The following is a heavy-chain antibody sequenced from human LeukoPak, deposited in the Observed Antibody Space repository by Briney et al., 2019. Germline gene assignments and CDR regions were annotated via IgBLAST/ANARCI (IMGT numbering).Heavy chain of an antibody. CDR1: GASISNYY. V-gene: IGHV4-4*09. Sequence: SETLSLTCTVSGASISNYYWSWIRQTPEKGLEWMGHIHTSGASSYYPSLESRLTLSIDTSRNHLSLKLTSVTAADTAVYFCARLGSYHDFWGQGALVTVSS. CDR3: ARLGSYHDF. J-gene: IGHJ4*02. D-gene: IGHD1-26*01. CDR2: IHTSGAS.